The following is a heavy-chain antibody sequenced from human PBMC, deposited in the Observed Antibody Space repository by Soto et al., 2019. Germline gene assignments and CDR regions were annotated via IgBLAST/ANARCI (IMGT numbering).Heavy chain of an antibody. CDR3: ARQQWQLPNYFDP. D-gene: IGHD1-26*01. CDR1: GGAISSSSYY. CDR2: IYYSGST. Sequence: QLQLQESGPGLVKPSETLSLTCSVSGGAISSSSYYWGWIRQPPGKGLEWIGTIYYSGSTYYNPSLKSRVTISVDTSKKQFYLKLSSVTAADTAVYYCARQQWQLPNYFDPWGQGTLVTVSS. V-gene: IGHV4-39*01. J-gene: IGHJ5*02.